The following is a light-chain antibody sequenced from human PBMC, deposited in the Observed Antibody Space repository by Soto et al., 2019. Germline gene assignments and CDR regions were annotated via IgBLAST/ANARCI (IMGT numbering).Light chain of an antibody. Sequence: VLTQPPSVSVAPGQTARFTCGGNNIGRKSVFWYQQKPGQAPVMVIYDDRDRPSGIPERFSGSNSGHTATLTISRVEAGDEADYYCQVWDSSSDHVVFGGGTKVTVL. CDR3: QVWDSSSDHVV. CDR2: DDR. CDR1: NIGRKS. J-gene: IGLJ2*01. V-gene: IGLV3-21*02.